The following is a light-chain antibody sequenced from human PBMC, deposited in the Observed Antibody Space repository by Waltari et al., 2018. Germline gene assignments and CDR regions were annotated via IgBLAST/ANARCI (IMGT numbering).Light chain of an antibody. CDR2: DTS. V-gene: IGKV3-11*01. CDR3: QQRITWPIT. J-gene: IGKJ5*01. CDR1: QSVSSY. Sequence: EIVLTQSPGTLSLSPGERATLSCRASQSVSSYLACYQQKPGQAPRLLIYDTSNRATGSPARFSGSGSGTDFTLTISSLEPEDFAVYHCQQRITWPITFGQGTRLEIK.